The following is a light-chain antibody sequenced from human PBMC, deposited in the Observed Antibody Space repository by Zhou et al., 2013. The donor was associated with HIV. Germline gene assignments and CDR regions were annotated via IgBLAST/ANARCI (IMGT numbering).Light chain of an antibody. V-gene: IGKV1-5*03. Sequence: DIQMTQSPSTLSASVGDRVTITCRASQNISRWLAWYQQKPGKAPKLLIYKASSLKSGVPSRFSGSASGTEFTLTISSLQPDDFATYYCHQYNTYPYTFGQGTKLEIK. CDR3: HQYNTYPYT. J-gene: IGKJ2*01. CDR2: KAS. CDR1: QNISRW.